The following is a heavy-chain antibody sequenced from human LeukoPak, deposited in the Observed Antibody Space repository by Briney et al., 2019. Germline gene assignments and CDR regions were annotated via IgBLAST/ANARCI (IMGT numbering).Heavy chain of an antibody. D-gene: IGHD3-22*01. Sequence: SETLSLTCTVSGGSISDYYWSWIRQTPGKGLEWIGYIYYSGSTNYNPSLKSRVTISVDTSKNQFSLKLSSVTAADTAVYYCARGGVVVVMGFDYWGQGTLVTVSS. J-gene: IGHJ4*02. V-gene: IGHV4-59*01. CDR3: ARGGVVVVMGFDY. CDR1: GGSISDYY. CDR2: IYYSGST.